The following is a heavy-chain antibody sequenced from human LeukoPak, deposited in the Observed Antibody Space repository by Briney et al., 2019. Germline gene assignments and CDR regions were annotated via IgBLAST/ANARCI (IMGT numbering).Heavy chain of an antibody. CDR2: INHSGST. CDR3: AVRGRGSSGYH. V-gene: IGHV4-34*01. CDR1: GGSISSYY. J-gene: IGHJ5*02. D-gene: IGHD3-22*01. Sequence: SETLSLTCTVSGGSISSYYWSWIRQPPGKGLEWIGEINHSGSTNYNPSLKSRVTISVDKSKNQFSLKLSSVTAADTAVYYCAVRGRGSSGYHWGQGTLVTVSS.